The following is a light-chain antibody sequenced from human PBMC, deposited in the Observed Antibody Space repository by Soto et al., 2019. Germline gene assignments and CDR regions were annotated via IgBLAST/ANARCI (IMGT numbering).Light chain of an antibody. CDR3: AAWDDSLSGYV. CDR2: SNN. Sequence: QLVLTQPPSASGTPGQRGTISCSGSSSNIGSNTVNWYQQLPGTAPKLLIYSNNQRPSGVPDRFSGSKSGTSASLAISGLQSEDEADYYCAAWDDSLSGYVFGTGTKLTVL. CDR1: SSNIGSNT. J-gene: IGLJ1*01. V-gene: IGLV1-44*01.